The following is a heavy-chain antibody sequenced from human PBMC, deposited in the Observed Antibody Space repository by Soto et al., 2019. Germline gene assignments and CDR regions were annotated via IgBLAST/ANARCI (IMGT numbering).Heavy chain of an antibody. D-gene: IGHD5-18*01. CDR2: IYSAGST. Sequence: TGGSLTLSCAASGLTVSSSYMSWVRQAQGKGLQWVSVIYSAGSTYYANSVKGRFTISRDISTNMVYLQMSSLTDEDTAVYYCARAREREYSSAILFDIWGQGALVTVSS. CDR3: ARAREREYSSAILFDI. V-gene: IGHV3-53*01. CDR1: GLTVSSSY. J-gene: IGHJ4*02.